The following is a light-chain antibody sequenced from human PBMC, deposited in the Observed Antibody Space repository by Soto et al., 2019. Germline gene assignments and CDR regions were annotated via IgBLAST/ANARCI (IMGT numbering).Light chain of an antibody. CDR2: WAS. J-gene: IGKJ1*01. CDR1: QSILYSSNNKNY. CDR3: QQYYSPWT. V-gene: IGKV4-1*01. Sequence: DIVMTQSPDSLAVSLGERATINCKSSQSILYSSNNKNYLAWYQQKPGQPPKLLIYWASTREFGVPDRFSGSGSGTDFTLTISSLQAEDVAVYYCQQYYSPWTFGQGTKVAIK.